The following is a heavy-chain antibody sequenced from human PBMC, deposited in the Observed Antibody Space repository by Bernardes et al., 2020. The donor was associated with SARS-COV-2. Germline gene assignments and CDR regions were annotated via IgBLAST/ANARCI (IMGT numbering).Heavy chain of an antibody. Sequence: ASVKVSCKASGYTFTSYYMHWVRQAPGQGLEWMGIINPSGGSTSYAQKFQGRVTMTRDTSTSTVYMELSSLRSEDTAVYYCAREGTEDYYDSSGYYVGGFDYWAREPWSPSPQ. J-gene: IGHJ4*02. CDR3: AREGTEDYYDSSGYYVGGFDY. CDR2: INPSGGST. CDR1: GYTFTSYY. V-gene: IGHV1-46*01. D-gene: IGHD3-22*01.